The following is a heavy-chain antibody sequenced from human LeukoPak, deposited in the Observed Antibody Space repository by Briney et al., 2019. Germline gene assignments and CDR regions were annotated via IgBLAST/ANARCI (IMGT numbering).Heavy chain of an antibody. J-gene: IGHJ4*02. CDR3: ARPNYYDSSGYYYALGY. Sequence: ASVKVSCKASGYTFTSYGISWVRQAPGQGLEWMGGIIPIFGTANYAQKFQGRVTITADKSTSTAYMELSSLRSEDTAVYYCARPNYYDSSGYYYALGYWGQGTLVTVSS. CDR2: IIPIFGTA. CDR1: GYTFTSYG. D-gene: IGHD3-22*01. V-gene: IGHV1-69*06.